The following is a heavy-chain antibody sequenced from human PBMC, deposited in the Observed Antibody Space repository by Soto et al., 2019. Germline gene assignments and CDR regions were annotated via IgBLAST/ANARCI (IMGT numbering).Heavy chain of an antibody. Sequence: QVQLQESGPGLVKPSRTPSLTCTVSSGSISSGGYYWSWIRQHPGKGLEWIGYIYYSGSTYYNPSLKSRVTISVDTSKNQFSLKLSSVTAADTAVYYCARDTRYYYDSSGMGLFDYWGQGTLVTVSS. CDR2: IYYSGST. V-gene: IGHV4-31*03. CDR1: SGSISSGGYY. D-gene: IGHD3-22*01. J-gene: IGHJ4*02. CDR3: ARDTRYYYDSSGMGLFDY.